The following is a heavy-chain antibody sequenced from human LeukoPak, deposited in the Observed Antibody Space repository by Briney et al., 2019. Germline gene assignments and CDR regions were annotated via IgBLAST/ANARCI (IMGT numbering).Heavy chain of an antibody. J-gene: IGHJ3*02. V-gene: IGHV3-23*01. CDR1: GFSFSSYA. D-gene: IGHD6-19*01. CDR2: ISGRGATT. Sequence: GGSQRLSCPASGFSFSSYAMSWVRQAPGKGLEGVSFISGRGATTYYVDSVKGRFTISRDNSQNTVYLQMNTLTDEDTAVYYCVKNLRLVISVAGTPRDAFDIWGQGTVVTVSS. CDR3: VKNLRLVISVAGTPRDAFDI.